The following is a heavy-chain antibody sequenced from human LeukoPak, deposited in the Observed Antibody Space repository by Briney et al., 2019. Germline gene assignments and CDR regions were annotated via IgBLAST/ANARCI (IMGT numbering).Heavy chain of an antibody. Sequence: SETLSLTCAVYGGSFSGYYWSWIRQPPGKGLEWIGEINHSGSTNYNPSLKSRVTISVDTSKNQFSLKLSSVTAADTAVYYCARPGGAVAPFDIWGQGTMVTVSS. V-gene: IGHV4-34*01. D-gene: IGHD6-19*01. CDR2: INHSGST. CDR3: ARPGGAVAPFDI. J-gene: IGHJ3*02. CDR1: GGSFSGYY.